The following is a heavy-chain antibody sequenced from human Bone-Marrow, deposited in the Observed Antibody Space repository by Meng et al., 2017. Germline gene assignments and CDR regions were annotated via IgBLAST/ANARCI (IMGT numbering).Heavy chain of an antibody. CDR2: IYTSGST. CDR1: GGSISGGTYY. Sequence: SETLSLTCTVSGGSISGGTYYWSWIRQPAGKGLEWIGHIYTSGSTDYNPSLKSRVTISLDTSKNLISLKLTSVTAADTAVYYCARDLGGAGTTTFYYYGMDVWGQGTTVTVSS. D-gene: IGHD1-1*01. CDR3: ARDLGGAGTTTFYYYGMDV. V-gene: IGHV4-61*09. J-gene: IGHJ6*02.